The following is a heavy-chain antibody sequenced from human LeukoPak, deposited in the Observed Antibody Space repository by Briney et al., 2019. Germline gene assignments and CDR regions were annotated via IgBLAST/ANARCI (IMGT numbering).Heavy chain of an antibody. J-gene: IGHJ5*02. CDR2: IRSKANSYAT. Sequence: GGSLKLSCAASGFTFSGSAMHWVRQASGKGLEWVGRIRSKANSYATAYAASVKGGFTISRDDSKNTAYLQMNSLKTEDTAVYYCTRLIAAAGTGPDPWGQGTLVTVSS. V-gene: IGHV3-73*01. CDR1: GFTFSGSA. CDR3: TRLIAAAGTGPDP. D-gene: IGHD6-13*01.